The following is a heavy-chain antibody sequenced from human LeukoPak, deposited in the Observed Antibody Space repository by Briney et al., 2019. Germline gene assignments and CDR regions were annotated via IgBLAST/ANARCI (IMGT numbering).Heavy chain of an antibody. V-gene: IGHV3-23*01. D-gene: IGHD3-3*01. Sequence: GGSLRLSCAASGFAFSTFAMTWVRQAPGKGLEWVSGYTESGDSTFYGASVRGRFTMTRDTSTSTTYLQMSGLRVEDTAIYYCAKRWVSIGGHFDSWGQGTLVTVSS. J-gene: IGHJ4*02. CDR3: AKRWVSIGGHFDS. CDR2: YTESGDST. CDR1: GFAFSTFA.